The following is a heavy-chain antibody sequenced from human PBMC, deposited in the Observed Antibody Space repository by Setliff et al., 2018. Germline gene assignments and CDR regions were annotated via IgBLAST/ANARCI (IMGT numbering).Heavy chain of an antibody. V-gene: IGHV4-59*01. J-gene: IGHJ4*02. D-gene: IGHD4-17*01. CDR2: IFYSGSS. CDR1: GVSIRSYY. Sequence: PSETLSLTCTVSGVSIRSYYWSWIRQPPGKGLEWIGYIFYSGSSNYNPSLQSRVSISVDTSKNQLSLKLDSLTAADTAVYFCARLPRTVTHCDYWGQGALVTVSS. CDR3: ARLPRTVTHCDY.